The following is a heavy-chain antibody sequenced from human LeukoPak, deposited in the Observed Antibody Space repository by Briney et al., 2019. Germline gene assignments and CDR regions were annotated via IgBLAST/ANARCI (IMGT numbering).Heavy chain of an antibody. Sequence: SETLSLTCTVSGGSISSYYWSWIRQPAGKGLEWIGRIYTSGSTNYNPSLKSRVTMSVDTSKNQFSLKLSSVTAADTAVYYCARGISLGVVINNWFDPWGQGTLVTVSS. D-gene: IGHD3-3*01. J-gene: IGHJ5*02. CDR2: IYTSGST. CDR3: ARGISLGVVINNWFDP. V-gene: IGHV4-4*07. CDR1: GGSISSYY.